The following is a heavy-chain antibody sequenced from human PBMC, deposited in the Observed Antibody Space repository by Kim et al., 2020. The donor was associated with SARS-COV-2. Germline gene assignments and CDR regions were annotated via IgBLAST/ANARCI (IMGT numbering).Heavy chain of an antibody. CDR2: ISAYNGNT. V-gene: IGHV1-18*04. CDR3: ARDMGYYDSSGYYRFDY. Sequence: ASVKVSCKASGYTFTNYGISWVRQAPGQGLEWMGWISAYNGNTNYAQKLQGRVTMTTDTSTSTAYMELRSLRSDDTAVYYCARDMGYYDSSGYYRFDYWGQGTLVTVSS. CDR1: GYTFTNYG. J-gene: IGHJ4*02. D-gene: IGHD3-22*01.